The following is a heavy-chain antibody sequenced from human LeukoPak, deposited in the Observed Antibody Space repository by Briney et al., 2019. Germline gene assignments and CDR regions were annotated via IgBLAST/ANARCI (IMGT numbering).Heavy chain of an antibody. J-gene: IGHJ5*02. CDR3: ARDQIAMVRGDTKYNWFDP. V-gene: IGHV3-74*01. CDR2: INSDGSWT. Sequence: PGGSLRLSCAASGNYWMHWVRQAPGKGLVWVSHINSDGSWTSYADSVKGRFTISKDNAKNTVYLQMNSLRAEDTAMYYCARDQIAMVRGDTKYNWFDPWGQGTLVTVSS. D-gene: IGHD3-10*01. CDR1: GNYW.